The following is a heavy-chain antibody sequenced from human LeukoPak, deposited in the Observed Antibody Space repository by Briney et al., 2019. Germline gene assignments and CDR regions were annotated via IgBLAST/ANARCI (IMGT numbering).Heavy chain of an antibody. V-gene: IGHV4-34*01. J-gene: IGHJ6*02. CDR2: INHSGST. CDR3: ARAPLRYCSGGSCYSWMYYYGMDV. D-gene: IGHD2-15*01. Sequence: NPSETLSLTCAVYGGSFSGYYWSWIRQPPGKGLEWIGEINHSGSTNYNPSLKSQVTISVDTSKNQFSLKLSSVTAADTAVYYCARAPLRYCSGGSCYSWMYYYGMDVWGQGTTVTVSS. CDR1: GGSFSGYY.